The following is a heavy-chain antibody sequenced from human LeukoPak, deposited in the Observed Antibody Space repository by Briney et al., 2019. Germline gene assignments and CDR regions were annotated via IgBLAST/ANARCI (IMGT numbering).Heavy chain of an antibody. V-gene: IGHV1-8*01. J-gene: IGHJ5*02. CDR2: MNPNSGNT. CDR3: ARGYCSGGSCYFYWFDP. D-gene: IGHD2-15*01. CDR1: GYTFTSYD. Sequence: GASVKVSCKASGYTFTSYDINWVRQATGQGLEWMGWMNPNSGNTGYAQKFQGRVTMTRNTSISTAYMELSSLRSEDTAVYYCARGYCSGGSCYFYWFDPWGQGTLVTVSS.